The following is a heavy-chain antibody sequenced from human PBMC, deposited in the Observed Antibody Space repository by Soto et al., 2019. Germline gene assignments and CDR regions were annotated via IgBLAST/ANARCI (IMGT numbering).Heavy chain of an antibody. D-gene: IGHD6-13*01. V-gene: IGHV1-18*04. CDR1: GYTFTSYG. CDR3: ARGSNIAAAGFNWFDP. J-gene: IGHJ5*02. CDR2: ISAYNGNT. Sequence: ASVNVSCTTSGYTFTSYGISWVRQTPGQGLEWMGWISAYNGNTNYAQKLQGRVTMTTDTSTSTAYMELRSLRSDDTAVYYCARGSNIAAAGFNWFDPWGQGTLVTVSS.